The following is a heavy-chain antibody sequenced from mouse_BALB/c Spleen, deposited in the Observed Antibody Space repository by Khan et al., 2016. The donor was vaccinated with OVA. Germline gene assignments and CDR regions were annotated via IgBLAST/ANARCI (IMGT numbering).Heavy chain of an antibody. V-gene: IGHV1-55*01. CDR3: SRSPYSDWFFDV. J-gene: IGHJ1*01. D-gene: IGHD1-1*01. CDR2: IYPARDIS. CDR1: GYSFTSYW. Sequence: QVQLKESGAELVKPGASVKMSCKASGYSFTSYWINWVKLRPGQGLEWLGDIYPARDISHYNEKFKNKATLTLDTSSSTANMQLSSLTSEDSAVYYCSRSPYSDWFFDVWGAGTTVTVSS.